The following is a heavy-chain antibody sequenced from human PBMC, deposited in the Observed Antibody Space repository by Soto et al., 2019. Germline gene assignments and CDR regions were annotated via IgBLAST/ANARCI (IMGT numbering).Heavy chain of an antibody. V-gene: IGHV1-2*04. CDR1: GYTFTAYY. D-gene: IGHD7-27*01. CDR3: VRGRANGAPNRFDP. J-gene: IGHJ5*02. Sequence: QVQLVQSGAEVTKPGASVKVSCKASGYTFTAYYIHWVRQAPGQGLEWMGWINPNTGATNYAQKFQGWVTMNRDPSINTAYKEKNRQISDGTAGYYCVRGRANGAPNRFDPWGQGTLVTVS. CDR2: INPNTGAT.